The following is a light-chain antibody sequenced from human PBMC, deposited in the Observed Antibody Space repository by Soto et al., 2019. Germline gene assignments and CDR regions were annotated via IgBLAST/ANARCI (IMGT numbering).Light chain of an antibody. Sequence: EIVLTKSPGTLSLSPGERGTLSCRASQSVSSSFLAWYQQKPGQTPRLLIYGASTRATGIPDRFSGSGSGTDFTLTISRLEPEDFAVYYCQQYGSSPITFGQGTRLEIK. CDR1: QSVSSSF. V-gene: IGKV3-20*01. CDR3: QQYGSSPIT. CDR2: GAS. J-gene: IGKJ5*01.